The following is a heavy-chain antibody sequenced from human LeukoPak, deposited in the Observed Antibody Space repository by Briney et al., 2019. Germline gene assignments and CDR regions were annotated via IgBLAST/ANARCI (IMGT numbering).Heavy chain of an antibody. V-gene: IGHV4-39*07. D-gene: IGHD4-17*01. CDR3: ARDSTTLPFDY. CDR2: IYYSGST. J-gene: IGHJ4*02. CDR1: GGSISSSSYY. Sequence: PSETLSLTCTVSGGSISSSSYYWGWIRQPPGKGLEWIGSIYYSGSTYYNPSLKSRVTISVDTSKNQFSLKLSSVTAADTAVYYCARDSTTLPFDYWGQGTLVTVSS.